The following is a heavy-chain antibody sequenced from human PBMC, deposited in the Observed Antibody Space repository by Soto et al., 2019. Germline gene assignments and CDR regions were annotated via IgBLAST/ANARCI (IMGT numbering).Heavy chain of an antibody. CDR1: GGYIRSGGYY. Sequence: SETLSLTCTVSGGYIRSGGYYWSWIRQHPGKGLEWIGYIYYSGSTYYNPSLKSRVTISVDTSKNQFSLKLSSVTAADTAVYYCASTDYYGSGSPFDYWGQGTLVTVSS. CDR2: IYYSGST. V-gene: IGHV4-31*03. CDR3: ASTDYYGSGSPFDY. J-gene: IGHJ4*02. D-gene: IGHD3-10*01.